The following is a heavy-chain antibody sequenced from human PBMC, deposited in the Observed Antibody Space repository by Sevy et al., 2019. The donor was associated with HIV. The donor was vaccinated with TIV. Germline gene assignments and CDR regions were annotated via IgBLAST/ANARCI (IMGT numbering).Heavy chain of an antibody. V-gene: IGHV3-74*01. Sequence: GESLKISCAASGFTFSSYWMHWVRQAPGKGLVWVSRINSDGSSTSYAASVKGRLTNSRANARNTLYRQMNSLRAEDMAVYYCARKRVVVPAAIRGQGWHYYYYYGMDVWGQGTTVTVSS. CDR1: GFTFSSYW. D-gene: IGHD2-2*01. J-gene: IGHJ6*02. CDR2: INSDGSST. CDR3: ARKRVVVPAAIRGQGWHYYYYYGMDV.